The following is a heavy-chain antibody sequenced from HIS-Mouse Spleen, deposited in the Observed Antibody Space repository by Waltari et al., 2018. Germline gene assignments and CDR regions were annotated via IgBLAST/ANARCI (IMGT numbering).Heavy chain of an antibody. CDR3: ARGYSSSSDAFDI. V-gene: IGHV1-2*02. D-gene: IGHD6-6*01. J-gene: IGHJ3*02. CDR2: INPNSGGT. Sequence: GQGLEWMGWINPNSGGTNYAQKFQGRVTMTRDTSISTAYMELSRLRSDDTAVYYCARGYSSSSDAFDIWGQGTMVTVSS.